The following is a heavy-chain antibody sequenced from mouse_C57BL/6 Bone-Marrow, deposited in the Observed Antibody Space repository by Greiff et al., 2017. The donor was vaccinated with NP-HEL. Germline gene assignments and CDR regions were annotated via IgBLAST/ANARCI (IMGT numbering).Heavy chain of an antibody. J-gene: IGHJ2*01. V-gene: IGHV1-26*01. CDR2: INPNNGGT. Sequence: EVQLQQSGPELVKPGASVKISCKASGYTFTDYYMNWVKQSHGKSLEWIGDINPNNGGTSYNQKFKGKATLTVDKSSSTAYMELRSLTSEDSAVYYCAKTAQATIDYWGQGTTLTVSS. CDR1: GYTFTDYY. CDR3: AKTAQATIDY. D-gene: IGHD3-2*02.